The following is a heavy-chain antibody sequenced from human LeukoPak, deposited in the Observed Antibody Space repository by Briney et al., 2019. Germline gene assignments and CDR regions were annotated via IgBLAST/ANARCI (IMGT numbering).Heavy chain of an antibody. CDR2: ISAYNSNT. Sequence: GASVKLSCNASGYTFTSYGNSWVRHGPGQGLEWMGWISAYNSNTNYSQKLQGRVTMTTDTSTSTAYIELRSLRTDDTAVYYCARGGVWQWLVRIEYYFDYWGQGALVTVSS. V-gene: IGHV1-18*01. J-gene: IGHJ4*02. D-gene: IGHD6-19*01. CDR3: ARGGVWQWLVRIEYYFDY. CDR1: GYTFTSYG.